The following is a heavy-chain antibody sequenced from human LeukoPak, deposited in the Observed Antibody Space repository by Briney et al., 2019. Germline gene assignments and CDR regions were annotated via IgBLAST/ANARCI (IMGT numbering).Heavy chain of an antibody. Sequence: GGSLRLSCAASGFTFSSYWMHWVRQAPGKGLVWVSRINSDGSSTSYADSVKGRFTISRDNAKNTLYLQMNSLRAEDTAVYYCAIGSGSYDTEVPFDYWGQGTLVTVSS. CDR2: INSDGSST. CDR1: GFTFSSYW. V-gene: IGHV3-74*01. D-gene: IGHD3-10*01. CDR3: AIGSGSYDTEVPFDY. J-gene: IGHJ4*02.